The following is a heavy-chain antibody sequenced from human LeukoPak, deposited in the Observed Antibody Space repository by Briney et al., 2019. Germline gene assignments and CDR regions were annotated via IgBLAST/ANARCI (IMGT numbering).Heavy chain of an antibody. V-gene: IGHV4-59*11. CDR2: VYSSGST. Sequence: SKTLSLTCTVSGASISGHYWIWIRQPPGRGLEWIGYVYSSGSTNYNPSLKSRVTMSVDTSKNQFSLKLSSVTAADTAVYYCARDSSGYNWFDPWGQGTLVTVSS. CDR3: ARDSSGYNWFDP. CDR1: GASISGHY. J-gene: IGHJ5*02. D-gene: IGHD3-22*01.